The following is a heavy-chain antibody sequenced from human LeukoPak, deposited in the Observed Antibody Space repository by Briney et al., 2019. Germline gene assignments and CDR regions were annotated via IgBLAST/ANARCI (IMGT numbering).Heavy chain of an antibody. J-gene: IGHJ4*02. CDR1: GGTFSRYA. Sequence: ASVKVSCKASGGTFSRYAISWVRQAPGQGLESMGGIIPIFGTANYAQKFPGRVTITADKSTSTAYMELSSLRSEDTAVYYCARVGFGEPIDYWGQGTLVTVSS. D-gene: IGHD3-10*01. CDR2: IIPIFGTA. V-gene: IGHV1-69*06. CDR3: ARVGFGEPIDY.